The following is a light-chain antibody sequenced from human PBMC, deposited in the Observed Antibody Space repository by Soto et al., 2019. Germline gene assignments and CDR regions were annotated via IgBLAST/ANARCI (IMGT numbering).Light chain of an antibody. CDR1: SSDVGSCNL. Sequence: QSALTQPASVSGSPGQSITISCTGSSSDVGSCNLDSWYQQHPGKAPKLMIYGGSKRPSGVSNRFSGSKSGNTASLTISGLQAEDEADYYCCSYAGSSTLYVFGTGTKVTVL. CDR3: CSYAGSSTLYV. J-gene: IGLJ1*01. V-gene: IGLV2-23*01. CDR2: GGS.